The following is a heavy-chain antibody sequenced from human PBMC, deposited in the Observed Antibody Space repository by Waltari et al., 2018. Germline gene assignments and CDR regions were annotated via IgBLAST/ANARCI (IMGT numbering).Heavy chain of an antibody. CDR3: ARDLMYGEHPLFDR. D-gene: IGHD4-17*01. CDR1: GFTFVDYS. V-gene: IGHV3-49*04. CDR2: IRSKAYGETT. Sequence: DVQLAESGGGLVQPGRSLRLSCPTSGFTFVDYSRNWVRQAPGQGLEWVGFIRSKAYGETTDYAASVRGRFTISRDDSKSIAYLQMNSLKTEDTAIYFCARDLMYGEHPLFDRWGQGTLVTVSS. J-gene: IGHJ5*02.